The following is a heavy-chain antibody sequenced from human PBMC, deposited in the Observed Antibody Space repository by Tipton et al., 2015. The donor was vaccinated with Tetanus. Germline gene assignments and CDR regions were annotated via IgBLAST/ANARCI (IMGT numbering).Heavy chain of an antibody. CDR1: GGSISSSSYY. D-gene: IGHD4-17*01. CDR2: IYYSGST. CDR3: ASPYGDCVWYFDL. J-gene: IGHJ2*01. V-gene: IGHV4-39*01. Sequence: TLSLTCTVSGGSISSSSYYWGWIRQPPGKGLEWIGSIYYSGSTYYNPSLKSRVTIPVDTSKNQFSLKLSSVTAADTAVYYCASPYGDCVWYFDLWGRGTLVTVSS.